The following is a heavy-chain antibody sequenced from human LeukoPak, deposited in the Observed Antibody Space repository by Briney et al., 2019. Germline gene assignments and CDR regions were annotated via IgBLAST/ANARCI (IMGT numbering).Heavy chain of an antibody. CDR2: INPNSGGT. D-gene: IGHD3-22*01. CDR1: GYTFTGYY. V-gene: IGHV1-2*02. CDR3: GRNYYDSSGAKWFDP. Sequence: SVKVSYKASGYTFTGYYMHWVRQAPGQGLEWMGWINPNSGGTNYAQKFQGRVTLTRDTSISTAYMELSRLRSDDTAVYYCGRNYYDSSGAKWFDPWGQGTLVTVSS. J-gene: IGHJ5*02.